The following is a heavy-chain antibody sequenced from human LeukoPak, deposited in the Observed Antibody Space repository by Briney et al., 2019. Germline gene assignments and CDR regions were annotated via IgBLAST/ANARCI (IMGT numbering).Heavy chain of an antibody. CDR2: IYPGDSDT. V-gene: IGHV5-51*01. CDR1: GYSFTSYW. D-gene: IGHD3-22*01. CDR3: AKPLHPYISSGYRNPLFDS. J-gene: IGHJ4*02. Sequence: GESLKISCKGSGYSFTSYWIGWVRQMPGKGLEWMGIIYPGDSDTRYSPSFQGQVTISADKSISTAYLQWSSLKASDTAMYYCAKPLHPYISSGYRNPLFDSWGREPLSPAP.